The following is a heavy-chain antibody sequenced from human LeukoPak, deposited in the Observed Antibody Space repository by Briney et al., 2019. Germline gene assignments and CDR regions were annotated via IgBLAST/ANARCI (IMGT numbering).Heavy chain of an antibody. Sequence: SETLSLTCTVFGGSISSYYWSWTRQPPGKGLEWIGYIYYSGSTNYNPSLKSRVTISVDTSKNQFSLKLSSVTAADTAVYYCAGRGYYFDYWGQGTLVTVSS. V-gene: IGHV4-59*08. CDR3: AGRGYYFDY. D-gene: IGHD3-16*01. CDR2: IYYSGST. CDR1: GGSISSYY. J-gene: IGHJ4*02.